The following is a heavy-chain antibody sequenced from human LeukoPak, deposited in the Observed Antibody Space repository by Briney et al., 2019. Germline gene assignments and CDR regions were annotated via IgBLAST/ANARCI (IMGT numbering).Heavy chain of an antibody. CDR2: ISGSGGST. CDR1: GFTFSSYA. J-gene: IGHJ4*02. Sequence: GGSLRLSCAASGFTFSSYAVSWVRQAPGKGLEWVSAISGSGGSTYYADSVKGRFTISRDNSKNTLYLQMNSLRAEDTAVYYCAKAQGLRPTEHRKYYFDYWGQGTLVTVSS. D-gene: IGHD5-18*01. V-gene: IGHV3-23*01. CDR3: AKAQGLRPTEHRKYYFDY.